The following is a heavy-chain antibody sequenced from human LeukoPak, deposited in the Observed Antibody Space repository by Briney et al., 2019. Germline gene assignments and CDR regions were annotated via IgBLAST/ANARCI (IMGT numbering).Heavy chain of an antibody. V-gene: IGHV2-70*04. J-gene: IGHJ4*02. Sequence: QTXXLTCTFSGFSLGTGGRRVGXXRXXXXXALEWLSRIDWDDDKFYSTSLTPRLTISKHTSKNQVVLTMTNMDPVDTATYYCARESYDYVWGSFDYWGQGTLVTVSS. CDR1: GFSLGTGGRR. CDR3: ARESYDYVWGSFDY. D-gene: IGHD3-16*01. CDR2: IDWDDDK.